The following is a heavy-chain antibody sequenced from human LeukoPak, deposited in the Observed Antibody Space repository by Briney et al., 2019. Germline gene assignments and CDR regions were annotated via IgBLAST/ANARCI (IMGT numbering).Heavy chain of an antibody. CDR1: GYIFNSYG. J-gene: IGHJ4*02. V-gene: IGHV1-3*01. CDR3: YLTTVRQFDY. D-gene: IGHD4-17*01. CDR2: INAGNGNT. Sequence: ASVKVSCKASGYIFNSYGITWVRQAPGQGLEWMGWINAGNGNTKYSQKFQGRVTITRDTSASTAYMELSNLRSEDTAVYYCYLTTVRQFDYWGQGTLVTVSS.